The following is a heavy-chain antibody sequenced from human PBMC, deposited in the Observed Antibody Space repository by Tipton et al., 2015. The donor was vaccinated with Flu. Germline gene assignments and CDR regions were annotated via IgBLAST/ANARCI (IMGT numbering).Heavy chain of an antibody. V-gene: IGHV4-59*01. CDR1: GGSISSYY. D-gene: IGHD6-19*01. CDR2: IYYSGST. J-gene: IGHJ2*01. CDR3: ARGIAVARGAWWYFVL. Sequence: TLSLTCTVSGGSISSYYWSWIRQPPGKGLEWIGYIYYSGSTNYNPSLKSRVTISVDTSKNQFSLKLSSVTAADTAVYYCARGIAVARGAWWYFVLWGRGTLVTVSS.